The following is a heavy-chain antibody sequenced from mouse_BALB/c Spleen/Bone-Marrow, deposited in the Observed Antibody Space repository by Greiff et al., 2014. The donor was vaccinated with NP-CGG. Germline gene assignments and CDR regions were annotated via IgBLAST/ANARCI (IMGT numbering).Heavy chain of an antibody. CDR3: ARRTTGCAMDY. J-gene: IGHJ4*01. CDR2: ISTYSGNT. V-gene: IGHV1-67*01. Sequence: QVHVKQSGPELVRPGVSVKISCKGSGYTFTDYAIHWVKQSPAKSLEWIGVISTYSGNTKYNQKFKDKATMTVDKSSSTAYMELARLTSEDSAIYYCARRTTGCAMDYWGQGTSVTVSS. CDR1: GYTFTDYA.